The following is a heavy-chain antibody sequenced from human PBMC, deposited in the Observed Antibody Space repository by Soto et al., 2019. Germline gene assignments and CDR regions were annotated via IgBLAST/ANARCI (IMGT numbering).Heavy chain of an antibody. CDR2: IYYSGST. V-gene: IGHV4-31*03. CDR3: AREYPGYCSSTSCARGYFDY. D-gene: IGHD2-2*01. Sequence: KPSETLSLTCTVSGGSISSGGYYWSWIRQHPGKGLEWIGYIYYSGSTYYNPSLKSRVTISVDTSKNQFSLKLSSVTAADTAVYYCAREYPGYCSSTSCARGYFDYWGQGTLVTVSS. J-gene: IGHJ4*02. CDR1: GGSISSGGYY.